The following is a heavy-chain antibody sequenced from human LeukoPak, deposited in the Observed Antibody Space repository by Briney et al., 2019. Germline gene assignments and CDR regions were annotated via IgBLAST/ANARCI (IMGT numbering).Heavy chain of an antibody. Sequence: GGSLRLSCAASGFTFSSYGMHWVRQAPGKGLEWVAVISYDGSNKYYADSVKGRFTISRDNSKNTLYLQMNSLRAEDTAVYYCARGRGIVVVPAADAFDIWGQGTMVTVSS. J-gene: IGHJ3*02. CDR3: ARGRGIVVVPAADAFDI. CDR1: GFTFSSYG. CDR2: ISYDGSNK. V-gene: IGHV3-30*03. D-gene: IGHD2-2*01.